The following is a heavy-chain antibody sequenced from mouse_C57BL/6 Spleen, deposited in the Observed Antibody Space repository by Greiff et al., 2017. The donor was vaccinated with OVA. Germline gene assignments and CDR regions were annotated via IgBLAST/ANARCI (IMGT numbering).Heavy chain of an antibody. CDR2: IWTGGGT. J-gene: IGHJ1*03. CDR3: ARNSGDGNHWYFDV. Sequence: VKLVESGPGLVAPSQSLSITCTVSGFSLTSSAISWVRQPPGKGLEWLGVIWTGGGTNYNSALKSRLSISKDNSKSQVFLKMNSLQTDDTARYYCARNSGDGNHWYFDVWGTGTTVTVSS. D-gene: IGHD2-1*01. CDR1: GFSLTSSA. V-gene: IGHV2-9-1*01.